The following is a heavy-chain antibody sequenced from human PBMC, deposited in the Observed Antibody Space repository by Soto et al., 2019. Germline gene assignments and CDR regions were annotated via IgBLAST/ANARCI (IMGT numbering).Heavy chain of an antibody. V-gene: IGHV1-69*01. CDR2: IIPIFGTA. CDR3: ARGGPGGGIDYYYDSSGYSLYYFDY. CDR1: GGTFSSYA. D-gene: IGHD3-22*01. J-gene: IGHJ4*02. Sequence: QVQLVQSGAEVKKPGSSVKVSCKASGGTFSSYAISWVRQAPGQGLEWMGGIIPIFGTANYAQKFQGRVTITADESTSTAYMELSSLRSEDTAVYYCARGGPGGGIDYYYDSSGYSLYYFDYWGQGTLVTVSS.